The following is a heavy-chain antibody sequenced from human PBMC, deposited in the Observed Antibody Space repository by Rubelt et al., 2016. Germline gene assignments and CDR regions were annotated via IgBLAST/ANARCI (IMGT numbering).Heavy chain of an antibody. CDR2: ISSGGSN. J-gene: IGHJ4*02. CDR3: ARNWGFDY. CDR1: GFTVSSNY. D-gene: IGHD7-27*01. Sequence: EVQLVESGGGLVQPGGSLRLSCAASGFTVSSNYMSWVRQAPGKGLEWVSVISSGGSNYYADSVKGRCTISRDNSKNTLYLQMNSLRAKDTAVYYCARNWGFDYWGQGTLVTVSS. V-gene: IGHV3-66*01.